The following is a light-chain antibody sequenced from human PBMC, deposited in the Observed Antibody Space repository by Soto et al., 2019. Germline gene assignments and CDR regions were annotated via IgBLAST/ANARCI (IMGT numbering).Light chain of an antibody. CDR1: SSDVGGYNL. V-gene: IGLV2-23*02. J-gene: IGLJ1*01. Sequence: QSVLTQPASVSGSPGQSITISCTGTSSDVGGYNLVSWYQQHPGKAPKLMIHEVSNRPSGVSNRFSGSKSGNTASLTISGLQAEGEADYYCCSFAGSYSYVFGTGTKVTVL. CDR3: CSFAGSYSYV. CDR2: EVS.